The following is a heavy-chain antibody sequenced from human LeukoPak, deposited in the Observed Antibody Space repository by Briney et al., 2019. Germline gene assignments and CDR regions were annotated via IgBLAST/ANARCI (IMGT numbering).Heavy chain of an antibody. CDR2: ISSSSTYI. V-gene: IGHV3-21*01. CDR3: AKESGTYYYDSSGYLTAGGFDY. Sequence: PGGSLRLSCAASGFIFSTYSMNWVRQAPGKGLEWVSSISSSSTYIYYADSLKGRFTISRDNSKNTLYLQMNSLRAEDTAVYYCAKESGTYYYDSSGYLTAGGFDYWGQGTLVTVSS. J-gene: IGHJ4*02. CDR1: GFIFSTYS. D-gene: IGHD3-22*01.